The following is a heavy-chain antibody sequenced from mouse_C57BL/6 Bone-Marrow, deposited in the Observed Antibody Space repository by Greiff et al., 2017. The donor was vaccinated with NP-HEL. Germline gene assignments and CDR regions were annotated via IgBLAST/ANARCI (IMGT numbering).Heavy chain of an antibody. CDR3: ASATYYDYDGAMDF. CDR2: INPSNGGN. Sequence: EVKLQQSGPELVKPGASVKISCKASGYTFTDYYMNWVKQSHGKSLEWIGDINPSNGGNSYNQKFKGKATLTGDKSSSTAYMELRSLTSEDSAVYYCASATYYDYDGAMDFWGQGTSVTVSS. J-gene: IGHJ4*01. V-gene: IGHV1-26*01. CDR1: GYTFTDYY. D-gene: IGHD2-4*01.